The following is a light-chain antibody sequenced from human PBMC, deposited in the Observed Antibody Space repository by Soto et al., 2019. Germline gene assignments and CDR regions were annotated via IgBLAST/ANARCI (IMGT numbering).Light chain of an antibody. V-gene: IGKV1-39*01. CDR2: AAS. CDR1: QSISIY. J-gene: IGKJ2*01. CDR3: QQSYSTPPT. Sequence: DIQMTQSPSSLSASVGDRDTITCRASQSISIYLNWYQHKPGKAPKLLIYAASSLQSGVPSRFSGSGSGTDFTLTISSLQPEDFATYYCQQSYSTPPTFGQGTKLEIK.